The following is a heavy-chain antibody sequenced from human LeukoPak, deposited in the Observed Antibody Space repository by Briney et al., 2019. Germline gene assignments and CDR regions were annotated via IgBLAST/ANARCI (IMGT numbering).Heavy chain of an antibody. CDR1: GFTFSTYA. CDR3: ARGAYCSDGRCPGAFDI. CDR2: IWYDGSNK. V-gene: IGHV3-33*01. Sequence: GGSLRLSCAASGFTFSTYAMYWVRQAPGKGLEWVTVIWYDGSNKYYADSVKGRFTISRDNSKNTLYLQMNSLRADDTAVYYCARGAYCSDGRCPGAFDIWGQGTMVTVSS. J-gene: IGHJ3*02. D-gene: IGHD2-15*01.